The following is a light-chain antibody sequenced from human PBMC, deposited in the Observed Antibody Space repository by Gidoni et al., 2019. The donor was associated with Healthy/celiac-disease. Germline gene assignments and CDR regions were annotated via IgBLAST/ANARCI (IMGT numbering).Light chain of an antibody. CDR2: GAS. CDR3: QQYGSSPPALT. J-gene: IGKJ4*01. V-gene: IGKV3-20*01. Sequence: EIVLTQAPGTLSLSPGERATLSCRASQSVSSSYLAWYQQNPGQAPRLLIYGASSSATGIPDRFSGSGSGTDFTLTLSRLEPEDFAVYYCQQYGSSPPALTFGGGTKVEIK. CDR1: QSVSSSY.